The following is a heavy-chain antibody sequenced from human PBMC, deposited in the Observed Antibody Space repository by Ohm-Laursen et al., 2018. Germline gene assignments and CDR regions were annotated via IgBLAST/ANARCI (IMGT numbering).Heavy chain of an antibody. Sequence: TQTLTLTCTFSGFSLSTSGMCVSWIRQPPGKALEWLARIDWDDDKYYSTSLKTRLTISKDTSKNQVVLTMTNMDPVDTATYYCARMPLEYSSSYYFDYWGQGTLVTVSS. CDR3: ARMPLEYSSSYYFDY. CDR2: IDWDDDK. D-gene: IGHD6-6*01. CDR1: GFSLSTSGMC. V-gene: IGHV2-70*11. J-gene: IGHJ4*02.